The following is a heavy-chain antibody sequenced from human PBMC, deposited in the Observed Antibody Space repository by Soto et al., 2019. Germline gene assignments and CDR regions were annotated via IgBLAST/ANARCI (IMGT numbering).Heavy chain of an antibody. CDR2: ISARGSST. V-gene: IGHV3-23*01. CDR3: ARGVGGYTYGGYDY. D-gene: IGHD5-18*01. CDR1: GFTFSSYV. Sequence: EVQLLESGGGSVQPGGSLRLSCAASGFTFSSYVMTWVRQAPGKGLEWVSVISARGSSTYYADSVKGRFTISRVNSKNILYLQMNSLRAEDTAVYYCARGVGGYTYGGYDYWGQGTLVTVSS. J-gene: IGHJ4*02.